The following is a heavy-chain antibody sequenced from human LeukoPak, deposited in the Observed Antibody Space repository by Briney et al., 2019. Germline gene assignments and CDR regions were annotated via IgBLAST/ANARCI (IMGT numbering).Heavy chain of an antibody. J-gene: IGHJ6*02. V-gene: IGHV4-4*07. CDR1: GGSISSYY. Sequence: TLSLTCTVSGGSISSYYWSWLRQPAGKGLEWIRRIYTSGSTNYNPSLKSRVTMSVDTSKNQFSLKLSSVTAADTAVYYCARIQDYYYYGMDVWGQGTTVTVSS. CDR2: IYTSGST. CDR3: ARIQDYYYYGMDV.